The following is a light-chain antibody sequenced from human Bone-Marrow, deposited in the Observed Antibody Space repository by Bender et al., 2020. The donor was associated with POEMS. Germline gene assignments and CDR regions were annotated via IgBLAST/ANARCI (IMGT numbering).Light chain of an antibody. Sequence: QSALTQPPSASGSPGQSVTISCTGTSSDIGAYNYVSWYQQFPGKAPQLIISDVNSRPSGVSDRFSGSKSGNTASLTISGLQAEDEGDYYCSSYAGTYGIFGGGTKLTVL. CDR2: DVN. V-gene: IGLV2-11*01. CDR1: SSDIGAYNY. J-gene: IGLJ2*01. CDR3: SSYAGTYGI.